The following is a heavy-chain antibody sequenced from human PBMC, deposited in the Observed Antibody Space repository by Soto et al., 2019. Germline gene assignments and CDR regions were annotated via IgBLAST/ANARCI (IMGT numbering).Heavy chain of an antibody. V-gene: IGHV4-39*01. Sequence: SETLSLTCTVSGGSISSSGYYWGWIRQPPGKGLEWIGSIYYSGSTYYNPSLKSRVTISVDTSKNQFSLKLSSVTAADTAVYYCARDDLPHTFDYWGQGTLVTVSS. D-gene: IGHD3-3*01. CDR1: GGSISSSGYY. J-gene: IGHJ4*02. CDR2: IYYSGST. CDR3: ARDDLPHTFDY.